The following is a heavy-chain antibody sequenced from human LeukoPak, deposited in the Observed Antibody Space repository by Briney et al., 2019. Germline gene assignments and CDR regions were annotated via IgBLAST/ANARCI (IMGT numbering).Heavy chain of an antibody. V-gene: IGHV6-1*01. CDR3: ARAGTTGTTFFSRTTNFDY. Sequence: SQTLSLTCAISGDSVSSNSAAWNWIRQSPSRGLEWLGRTYYRVKWHNDYAVSVKSRITINPDTSKNHFSLQLNSVTPEDTAVYHCARAGTTGTTFFSRTTNFDYWGQGTLVTVSS. CDR2: TYYRVKWHN. J-gene: IGHJ4*02. CDR1: GDSVSSNSAA. D-gene: IGHD1-1*01.